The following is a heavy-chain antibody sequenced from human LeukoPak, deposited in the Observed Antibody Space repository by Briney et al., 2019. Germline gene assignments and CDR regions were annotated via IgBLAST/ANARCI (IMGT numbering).Heavy chain of an antibody. Sequence: SETLSLTCAVYGGSFSGYYWSWIRQPPGKGLEWIGEINHSGSTNYNPSLKSRVTIPVDTSKNQFSLKLSSVTAADTAVYYCARKTRYGSGSYYNYYYYYMDVSGKGTTVTVSS. CDR3: ARKTRYGSGSYYNYYYYYMDV. D-gene: IGHD3-10*01. CDR2: INHSGST. V-gene: IGHV4-34*01. CDR1: GGSFSGYY. J-gene: IGHJ6*03.